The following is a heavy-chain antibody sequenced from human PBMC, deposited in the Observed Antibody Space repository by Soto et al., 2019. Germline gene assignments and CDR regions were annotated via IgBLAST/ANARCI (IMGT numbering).Heavy chain of an antibody. Sequence: QVQLVQSGAEVKKPGSSVKVSCKASGGTFSSYAISWVRQAPGQGLEWMGGIIPIFGTANYAQKFQGRVTITADESTSTAYMELSSPRSEDTAVYYCARVTVATLWDQYYFDYWGQGTLVTVSS. CDR2: IIPIFGTA. CDR1: GGTFSSYA. CDR3: ARVTVATLWDQYYFDY. V-gene: IGHV1-69*01. D-gene: IGHD5-12*01. J-gene: IGHJ4*02.